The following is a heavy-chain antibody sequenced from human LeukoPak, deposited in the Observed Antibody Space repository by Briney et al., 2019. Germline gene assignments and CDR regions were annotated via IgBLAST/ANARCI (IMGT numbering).Heavy chain of an antibody. CDR2: IKKDGSEK. Sequence: GGSLRLSCAASGFTFSSYEMNWVRQAPGKGLEWVANIKKDGSEKYYVDAVKGRFTISRDNAKTSLYLQMNSLRAEDTAVYYCARDLSGIAGYTYGREIDYWSQGTLVTVSS. J-gene: IGHJ4*02. V-gene: IGHV3-7*01. D-gene: IGHD5-18*01. CDR3: ARDLSGIAGYTYGREIDY. CDR1: GFTFSSYE.